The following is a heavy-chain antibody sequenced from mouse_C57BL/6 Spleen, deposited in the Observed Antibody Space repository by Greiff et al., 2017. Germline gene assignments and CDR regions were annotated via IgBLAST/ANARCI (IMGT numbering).Heavy chain of an antibody. D-gene: IGHD2-4*01. CDR1: GYTFTSYW. Sequence: QVKLQQPGAELVKPGASVKLSCKASGYTFTSYWMQWVKQRPGQGLEWIGEIDPSDSYTNYNQKFKGKATLTVDTSSSTAYMQLSSLTSEDSAVYYWARKDYGAMDYWGQGTSVTVSS. V-gene: IGHV1-50*01. CDR3: ARKDYGAMDY. J-gene: IGHJ4*01. CDR2: IDPSDSYT.